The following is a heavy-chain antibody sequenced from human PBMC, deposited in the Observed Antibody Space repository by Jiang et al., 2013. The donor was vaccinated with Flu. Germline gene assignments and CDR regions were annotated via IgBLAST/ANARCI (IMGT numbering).Heavy chain of an antibody. CDR3: ARRSGWAVDY. Sequence: LLKPSETLSLTCTVSGGSISSSSYYWGWIRQPPGKGLEWIGNIYYSGSTYYNPSLKSRVTISVDTSKNQFSLKLNSVTAADTAVYYCARRSGWAVDYWGQGTLVTVSS. CDR2: IYYSGST. J-gene: IGHJ4*02. CDR1: GGSISSSSYY. D-gene: IGHD3-16*01. V-gene: IGHV4-39*01.